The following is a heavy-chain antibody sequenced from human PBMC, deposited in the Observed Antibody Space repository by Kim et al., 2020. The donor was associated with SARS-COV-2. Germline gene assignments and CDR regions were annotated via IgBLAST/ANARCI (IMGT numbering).Heavy chain of an antibody. V-gene: IGHV3-23*01. J-gene: IGHJ4*02. CDR3: AKSVCDY. Sequence: SGGSTYYANSVKGRFTIARDNSKNTLYLQMNSLRAEDTAVYYCAKSVCDYWGQGTLVTVSS. CDR2: SGGST.